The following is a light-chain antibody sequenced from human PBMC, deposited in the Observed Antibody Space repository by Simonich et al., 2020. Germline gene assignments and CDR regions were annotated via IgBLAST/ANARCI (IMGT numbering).Light chain of an antibody. Sequence: DIVMTQSPDSLAVSLGERPNINCQSSQSVLYSSNNKNYLAWYQQKPGQPPKLRIYWASTRESGVPDRCSGSGSGTDFTLTISSLQAEDVAVYYCQQYYSTPPWTFGQGTKVEIK. V-gene: IGKV4-1*01. J-gene: IGKJ1*01. CDR1: QSVLYSSNNKNY. CDR3: QQYYSTPPWT. CDR2: WAS.